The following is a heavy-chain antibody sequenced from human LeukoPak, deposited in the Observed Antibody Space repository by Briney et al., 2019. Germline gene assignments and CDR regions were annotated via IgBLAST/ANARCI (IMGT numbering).Heavy chain of an antibody. CDR3: AREANEAFDI. V-gene: IGHV3-21*01. CDR1: GFTFSSYS. Sequence: GGSLRLSCAASGFTFSSYSMNWVRQAPGKGLEWVSSIGSSSSSIYYADSVKGRFTISRDNAKNSLYLQMTSLRAEDTAVYYCAREANEAFDIWGQGTMVTVSS. CDR2: IGSSSSSI. J-gene: IGHJ3*02.